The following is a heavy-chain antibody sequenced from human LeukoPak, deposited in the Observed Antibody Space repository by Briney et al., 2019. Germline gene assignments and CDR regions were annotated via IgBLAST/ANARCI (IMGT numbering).Heavy chain of an antibody. Sequence: GGSLRLSCAASGFTFSSYWMHWVRQAPGKGLEWVAVISYDGSNKYYADSVKGRFTISRDNSKNTLYLQMNSLRAEDTAMYYCAREQQLVLDYWGQGTLVTVSS. V-gene: IGHV3-30-3*01. D-gene: IGHD6-13*01. CDR2: ISYDGSNK. CDR1: GFTFSSYW. J-gene: IGHJ4*02. CDR3: AREQQLVLDY.